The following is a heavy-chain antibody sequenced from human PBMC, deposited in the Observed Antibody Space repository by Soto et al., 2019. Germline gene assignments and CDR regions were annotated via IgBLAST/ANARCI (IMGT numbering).Heavy chain of an antibody. CDR3: AKTDEYCSGGSCYHDAFDI. D-gene: IGHD2-15*01. CDR1: WFAFSSHA. Sequence: TGGALRISCAASWFAFSSHAISWVRQGPGEGLWWVSAISGSGGSTYYADSAKGRFTISRDDSKNTLYLQMNSLRAEDTAVYYCAKTDEYCSGGSCYHDAFDIWGQGTMVTVSS. CDR2: ISGSGGST. V-gene: IGHV3-23*01. J-gene: IGHJ3*02.